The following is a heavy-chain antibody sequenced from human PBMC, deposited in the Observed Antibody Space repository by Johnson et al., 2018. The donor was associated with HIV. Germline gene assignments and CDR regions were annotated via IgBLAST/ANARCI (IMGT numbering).Heavy chain of an antibody. CDR1: GFIFSSYA. Sequence: QVQLVESGGGVVQPGRSVRLSCAASGFIFSSYAVHWVRQAPGKGLEWVAVISDDGSDKYYADSVKGRFTISRDNSKNTLYLQMNSLRAEDTALYYCARQLKYYYDSSGSYNPHAFDIWGQGTMVTVSS. V-gene: IGHV3-33*05. CDR2: ISDDGSDK. D-gene: IGHD3-22*01. J-gene: IGHJ3*02. CDR3: ARQLKYYYDSSGSYNPHAFDI.